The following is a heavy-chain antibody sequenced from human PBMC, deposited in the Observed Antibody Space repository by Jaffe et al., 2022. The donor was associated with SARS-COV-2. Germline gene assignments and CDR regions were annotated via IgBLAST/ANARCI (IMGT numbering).Heavy chain of an antibody. CDR2: IYTSGST. J-gene: IGHJ5*02. Sequence: QVQLQESGPGLVKPSQTLSLTCTVSGGSISSGSYYWSWIRQPAGKGLEWIGRIYTSGSTNYNPSLKSRVTISVDTSKNQFSLKLSSVTAADTAVYYCARDWVPLYGGSGSYHTWFDPWGQGTLVTVSS. V-gene: IGHV4-61*02. CDR3: ARDWVPLYGGSGSYHTWFDP. D-gene: IGHD3-10*01. CDR1: GGSISSGSYY.